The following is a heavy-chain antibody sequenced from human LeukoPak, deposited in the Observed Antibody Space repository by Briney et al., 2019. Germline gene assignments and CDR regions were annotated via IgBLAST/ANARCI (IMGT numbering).Heavy chain of an antibody. J-gene: IGHJ6*03. Sequence: GGSLRLSCAASRFTFSSYSMNWVPPAPGKGLEWGLSLSSSSSYIYYADSVKGRFTISRDNAKNSLYLQMNSLRAEDTAVYYCATLTGDLPYYYMDVWGKGITVTVSS. V-gene: IGHV3-21*01. D-gene: IGHD7-27*01. CDR1: RFTFSSYS. CDR3: ATLTGDLPYYYMDV. CDR2: LSSSSSYI.